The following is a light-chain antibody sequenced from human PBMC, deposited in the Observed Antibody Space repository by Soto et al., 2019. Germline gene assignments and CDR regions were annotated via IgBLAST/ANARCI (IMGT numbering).Light chain of an antibody. CDR2: AAS. V-gene: IGKV1-8*01. J-gene: IGKJ3*01. CDR3: QQYNEWPFT. CDR1: QGISSY. Sequence: AIRMTQSPSSFSASTGDRVTITCRASQGISSYLAWYQQKPGKAPKLLIYAASTLQSGVPSRFSGSGSGTDFTLTISCLQSEDFAVYYCQQYNEWPFTFGPGTKVDIK.